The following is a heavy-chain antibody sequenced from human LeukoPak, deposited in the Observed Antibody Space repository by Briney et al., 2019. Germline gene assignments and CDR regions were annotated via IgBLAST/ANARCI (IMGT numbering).Heavy chain of an antibody. D-gene: IGHD3-10*01. CDR3: AKDITYYYGSGGWFDP. V-gene: IGHV3-9*01. CDR2: ISWNSGSI. CDR1: GFTFDDYA. Sequence: GRSLRLSCAASGFTFDDYAMHWVRQAPGKGLEWVSGISWNSGSIGYADSVKGRLTISRGNAKNSLYLQMNSLRAEDTALYYCAKDITYYYGSGGWFDPWGQGTLVTVSS. J-gene: IGHJ5*02.